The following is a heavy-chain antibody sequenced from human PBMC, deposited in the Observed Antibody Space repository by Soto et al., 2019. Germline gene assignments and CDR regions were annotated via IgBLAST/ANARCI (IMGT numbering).Heavy chain of an antibody. J-gene: IGHJ3*02. CDR1: GGSISSYY. CDR2: IYYSGST. D-gene: IGHD4-17*01. V-gene: IGHV4-59*01. CDR3: ARGGRWGDYGDYVGAFDI. Sequence: PSETLSLTCTLSGGSISSYYWSWIRQPPGKGLEWIGYIYYSGSTNYNPSLKSRVTISVDTSKNQFSLKLSSVTAADTAVYYCARGGRWGDYGDYVGAFDIWGQGTMVTVSS.